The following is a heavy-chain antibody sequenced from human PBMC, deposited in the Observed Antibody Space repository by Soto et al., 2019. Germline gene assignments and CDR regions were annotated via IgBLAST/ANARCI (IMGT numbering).Heavy chain of an antibody. V-gene: IGHV3-30*18. CDR1: GFTFSSYG. D-gene: IGHD1-1*01. CDR3: AKGVPLEYNWNDEDYYGMDV. Sequence: GGSLRLSCAASGFTFSSYGMHWVRQAPGKGLEWVAVISYDGSNKYYADSVKGRFTISRDNSKNTLYLQMNSLRAEDTAVYYCAKGVPLEYNWNDEDYYGMDVWGQGTTVTVSS. CDR2: ISYDGSNK. J-gene: IGHJ6*02.